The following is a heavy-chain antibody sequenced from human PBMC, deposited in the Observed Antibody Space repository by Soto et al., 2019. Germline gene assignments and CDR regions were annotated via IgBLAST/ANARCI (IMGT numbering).Heavy chain of an antibody. V-gene: IGHV2-5*02. Sequence: QITLKESGPTLVKPTQTLTLTCTFSGFSLSTSGVGVGWIRQPPGKALEWLALIYWDDDKRYSPSLKSRLTITKDASKNQVFLTMTNMDPVDTATYYCAHRPPRVVPNPTREWFDPWGQGTLVTVSS. CDR3: AHRPPRVVPNPTREWFDP. D-gene: IGHD2-15*01. CDR1: GFSLSTSGVG. J-gene: IGHJ5*02. CDR2: IYWDDDK.